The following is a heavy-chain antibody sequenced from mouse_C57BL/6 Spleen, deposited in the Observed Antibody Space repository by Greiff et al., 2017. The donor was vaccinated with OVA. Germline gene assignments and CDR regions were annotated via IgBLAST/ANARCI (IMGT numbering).Heavy chain of an antibody. Sequence: QVQPQQSGAELVKPGASVKLSCKASGYTFTSYWMHWVKQRPGQGLEWIGMIHPNSGSTNYNEKFKSKATLTVDKSSSTAYMQLSSLTSEDSAVYYCARYYYGSSPWYFDVWGTGTTVTVSS. CDR2: IHPNSGST. D-gene: IGHD1-1*01. V-gene: IGHV1-64*01. J-gene: IGHJ1*03. CDR1: GYTFTSYW. CDR3: ARYYYGSSPWYFDV.